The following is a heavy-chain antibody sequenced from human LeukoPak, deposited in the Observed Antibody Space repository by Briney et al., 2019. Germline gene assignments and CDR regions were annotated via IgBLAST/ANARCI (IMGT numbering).Heavy chain of an antibody. D-gene: IGHD2-2*02. V-gene: IGHV1-24*01. J-gene: IGHJ4*02. CDR3: ATAICSSTSCYMTLDFEY. Sequence: ASVKVSCKVSGYTLTELSMHWVRQAPGKGLEWMGGFDPEDGETIYAQKFQGRVTMTEDTSTDTAYMELSSLRSEDTAVYYCATAICSSTSCYMTLDFEYWGQGTLVTVSS. CDR2: FDPEDGET. CDR1: GYTLTELS.